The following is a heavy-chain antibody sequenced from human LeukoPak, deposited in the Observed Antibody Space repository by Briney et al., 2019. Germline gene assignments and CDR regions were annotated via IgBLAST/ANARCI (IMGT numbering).Heavy chain of an antibody. Sequence: SETLSLTCSVSGGSIRSYFWSWIRQPAGKGLEWIGYIDDSGNTKYNPSLKSRVTISVDTSKNQFSLRLSSVTAADTAVYYCARVTGYVMEDYFDYWGQGTLVTVSS. V-gene: IGHV4-59*01. CDR1: GGSIRSYF. J-gene: IGHJ4*02. D-gene: IGHD6-13*01. CDR3: ARVTGYVMEDYFDY. CDR2: IDDSGNT.